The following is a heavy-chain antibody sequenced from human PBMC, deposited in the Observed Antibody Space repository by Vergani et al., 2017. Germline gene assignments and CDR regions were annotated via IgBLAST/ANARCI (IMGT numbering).Heavy chain of an antibody. V-gene: IGHV3-23*01. J-gene: IGHJ4*02. D-gene: IGHD6-19*01. CDR3: AREPGGWYYRAYYFDY. CDR1: GFTFSSYA. Sequence: EVQLLESGGGLVQPGGSLRLSCAASGFTFSSYAMSWVRQAPGKGLEWVSAISGSGGSTYYADSVKGRFTISRDNSKNTLYLQMNSLRAEDTAVYYCAREPGGWYYRAYYFDYWGQGTLVTVSS. CDR2: ISGSGGST.